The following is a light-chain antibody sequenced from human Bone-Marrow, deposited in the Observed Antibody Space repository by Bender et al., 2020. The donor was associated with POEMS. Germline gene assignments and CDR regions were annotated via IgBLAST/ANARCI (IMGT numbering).Light chain of an antibody. J-gene: IGLJ1*01. CDR3: SSYTAGSKV. CDR2: EVV. CDR1: SSDVGGYDY. V-gene: IGLV2-14*01. Sequence: QSALTQPASVSGSPGQSITISCSGSSSDVGGYDYVSWYQQHPGKAPKLMIFEVVRRPSGVPDRFSGSKSGNTASLTISGLQAEDEADYYCSSYTAGSKVFGTGTKVTVV.